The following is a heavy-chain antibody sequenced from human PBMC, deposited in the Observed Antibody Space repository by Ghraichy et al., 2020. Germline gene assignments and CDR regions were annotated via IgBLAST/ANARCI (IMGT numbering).Heavy chain of an antibody. Sequence: LSLTCAASGFTFSSYWMSWVRQAPGKGLEWVANIKQDGSEKHYVDSVEGRFTISRDNAKDSLYLQINSLRAEDTAVYYCARHKQGYNPSEIDYWGQGTLVTVSS. CDR1: GFTFSSYW. J-gene: IGHJ4*02. CDR2: IKQDGSEK. CDR3: ARHKQGYNPSEIDY. V-gene: IGHV3-7*03. D-gene: IGHD5-24*01.